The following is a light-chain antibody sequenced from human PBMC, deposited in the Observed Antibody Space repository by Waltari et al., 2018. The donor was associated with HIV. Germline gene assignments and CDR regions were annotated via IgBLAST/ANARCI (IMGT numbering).Light chain of an antibody. J-gene: IGLJ1*01. CDR1: RSDVGAYNL. Sequence: QSVLTQPASVSGSPGQSITISCSGTRSDVGAYNLVSWYRQKPGKAPQVIIFQDTKRHSGISDRVSGSKSGKTASLTISGLRLEDQGNYYCCSYAGRNTYVFGSGTEVSVL. CDR3: CSYAGRNTYV. V-gene: IGLV2-23*01. CDR2: QDT.